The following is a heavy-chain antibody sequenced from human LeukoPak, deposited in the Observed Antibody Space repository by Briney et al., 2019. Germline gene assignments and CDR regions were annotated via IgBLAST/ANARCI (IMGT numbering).Heavy chain of an antibody. D-gene: IGHD6-13*01. J-gene: IGHJ5*02. CDR3: AKSIAAATRRNWFDP. Sequence: PMASVKVSCKASGYTFTGYYMHWVRQAPGQGLEWMGWINPNSGGTNYAQKFQGRVTMTRDTSISTAYMELSRLRSDDTAVYYCAKSIAAATRRNWFDPWGQGTLVTVSS. V-gene: IGHV1-2*02. CDR2: INPNSGGT. CDR1: GYTFTGYY.